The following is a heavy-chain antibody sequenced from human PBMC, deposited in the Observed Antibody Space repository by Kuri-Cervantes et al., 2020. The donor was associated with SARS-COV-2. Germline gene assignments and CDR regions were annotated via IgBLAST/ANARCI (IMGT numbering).Heavy chain of an antibody. CDR3: ARARVRGVITTYYYYGMDV. V-gene: IGHV3-23*01. Sequence: GGSLRLSCEASGFTFSSYAMRWVRQVPGRGLEWVSPISGSGGSTYYADSVKGRFTISRDNSKNTLYRQMNSLRAEDTAVYYCARARVRGVITTYYYYGMDVWGQGTTVTVSS. CDR2: ISGSGGST. D-gene: IGHD3-10*01. CDR1: GFTFSSYA. J-gene: IGHJ6*02.